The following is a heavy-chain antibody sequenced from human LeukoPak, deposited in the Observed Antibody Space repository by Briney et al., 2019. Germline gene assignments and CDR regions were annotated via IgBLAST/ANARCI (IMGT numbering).Heavy chain of an antibody. CDR1: GGTFSSYA. CDR2: IIPIFGTA. J-gene: IGHJ5*02. V-gene: IGHV1-69*05. Sequence: ASVKVSCKASGGTFSSYAISWVRQAPGQGLDWMGRIIPIFGTANYAQKFQGRVTITTDESTSTAYMELSSLRSEDTAVYYCARNYVYSSSWYNWFDPWGQGTLVTVSS. CDR3: ARNYVYSSSWYNWFDP. D-gene: IGHD6-13*01.